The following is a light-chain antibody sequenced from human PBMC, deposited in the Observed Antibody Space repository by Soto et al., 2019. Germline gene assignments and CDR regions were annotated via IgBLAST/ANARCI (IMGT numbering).Light chain of an antibody. J-gene: IGKJ1*01. CDR1: QTVSTY. V-gene: IGKV1-39*01. Sequence: DIQMTQSPSSLSASVGDRVTITCRASQTVSTYLTWYQQKPGKAPKVLIYGASSLLSGVPSRFSGTRSQTDFTLTISSLQPEDFATYYGQQSYSAPETFGQGTRVEIE. CDR3: QQSYSAPET. CDR2: GAS.